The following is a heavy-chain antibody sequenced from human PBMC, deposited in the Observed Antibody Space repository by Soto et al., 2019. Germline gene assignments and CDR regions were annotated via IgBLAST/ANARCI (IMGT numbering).Heavy chain of an antibody. J-gene: IGHJ4*02. CDR3: ARGVRPSDY. D-gene: IGHD6-6*01. CDR2: IWYDGSNK. CDR1: EFTFSSYG. V-gene: IGHV3-33*01. Sequence: GGPLRLSCAAAEFTFSSYGMHRVRQAPGKGLEWVAVIWYDGSNKYYADSVKGRFTISRDNSKNTLYLQMNSLRAEDTAVYYCARGVRPSDYWGQGTLVTVSS.